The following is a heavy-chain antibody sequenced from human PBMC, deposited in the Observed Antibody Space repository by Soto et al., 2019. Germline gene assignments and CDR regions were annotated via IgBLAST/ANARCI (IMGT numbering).Heavy chain of an antibody. D-gene: IGHD3-10*01. Sequence: SETLSLTCTVSGSSISSSSYYWGWIRQPPGKGLEWIGSIYYSGSTYYNPSLKSRVTISVDTSKNQFSLKLSSVTAADTAVYYCARVGRGPFWGQGTLVTVSS. CDR3: ARVGRGPF. J-gene: IGHJ4*02. CDR2: IYYSGST. V-gene: IGHV4-39*01. CDR1: GSSISSSSYY.